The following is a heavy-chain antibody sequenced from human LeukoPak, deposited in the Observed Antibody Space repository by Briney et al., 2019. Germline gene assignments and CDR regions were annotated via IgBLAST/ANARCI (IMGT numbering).Heavy chain of an antibody. Sequence: AGSLRLSCTVSGFTVSSNSMSWVRQAPGKGLEWVSFIYSDNTHYSDYVKGRFTISRDNSKNTLYLQMNSLRAEDTAVYYCARRAGAYSHPYDYWGQGTLVTVSS. J-gene: IGHJ4*02. CDR3: ARRAGAYSHPYDY. D-gene: IGHD4/OR15-4a*01. CDR2: IYSDNT. CDR1: GFTVSSNS. V-gene: IGHV3-53*01.